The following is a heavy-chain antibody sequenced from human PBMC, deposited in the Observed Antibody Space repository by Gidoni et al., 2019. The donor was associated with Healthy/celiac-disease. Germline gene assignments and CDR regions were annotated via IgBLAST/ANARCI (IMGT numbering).Heavy chain of an antibody. CDR3: ARGGDYYDSSGYVDY. D-gene: IGHD3-22*01. Sequence: QVQLQQWGAGLLKPSETLSLTCAVYGGSFSGYYWSWIRQPPGKGLEWIGEINHSGSTNYNPSLKSRVTISVDTSKNQFSLKLSSVTAADTAVYYCARGGDYYDSSGYVDYWGQGTLVTVSS. CDR2: INHSGST. J-gene: IGHJ4*02. V-gene: IGHV4-34*01. CDR1: GGSFSGYY.